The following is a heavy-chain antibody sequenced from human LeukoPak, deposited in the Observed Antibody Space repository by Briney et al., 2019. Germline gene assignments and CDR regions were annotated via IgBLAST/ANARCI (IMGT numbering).Heavy chain of an antibody. D-gene: IGHD3-22*01. CDR1: GGSITRGGYY. Sequence: SETLSLTCTVSGGSITRGGYYWSWICQHPGKGLEWLGYIYYSRSTYYNPSLKSRVTISVDTSKNQFSLKLNSVTAADTAVYYCARGLPYDSSGYYFDGFDHWGQGTLVTVSS. CDR2: IYYSRST. J-gene: IGHJ4*02. V-gene: IGHV4-31*03. CDR3: ARGLPYDSSGYYFDGFDH.